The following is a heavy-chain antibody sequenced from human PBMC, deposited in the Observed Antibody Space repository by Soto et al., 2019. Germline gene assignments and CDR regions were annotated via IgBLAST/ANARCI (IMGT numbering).Heavy chain of an antibody. V-gene: IGHV4-59*01. J-gene: IGHJ3*02. D-gene: IGHD2-2*01. CDR1: GGSISSYY. Sequence: QVQLQESGPGLVKPSETLSLTCTVSGGSISSYYWSWIRQPPGKGLEWIGYIYYSGSTNYNPSLKSRVTISVDTSKNQFSLKLSSVTAADTAVYYCASLYCSSTSCAGGDAFDIWGQGTMVTVSS. CDR2: IYYSGST. CDR3: ASLYCSSTSCAGGDAFDI.